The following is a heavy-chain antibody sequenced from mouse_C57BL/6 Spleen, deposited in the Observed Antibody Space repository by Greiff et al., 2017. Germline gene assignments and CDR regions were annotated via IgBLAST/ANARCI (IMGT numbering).Heavy chain of an antibody. D-gene: IGHD2-5*01. CDR2: IWGDGCT. CDR1: GFSLTSYG. Sequence: QVQLQQSGPGLVAPSQSLSITCTVSGFSLTSYGVSWVRQPPGKGLEWLGVIWGDGCTTYHSALISRLSISKDNSKSQVFVKLNSLQTDNTATYYCAKPERPYSNYVAWFAYWGQGTLVTVSA. J-gene: IGHJ3*01. V-gene: IGHV2-3*01. CDR3: AKPERPYSNYVAWFAY.